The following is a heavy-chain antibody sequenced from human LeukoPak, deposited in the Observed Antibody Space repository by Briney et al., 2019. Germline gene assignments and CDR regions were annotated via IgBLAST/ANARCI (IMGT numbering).Heavy chain of an antibody. CDR2: IGYDGNNK. V-gene: IGHV3-30*18. CDR1: GFTFSSYG. J-gene: IGHJ4*02. Sequence: GTSLRLSCAASGFTFSSYGMHWVRQAPGKGLEWVGVIGYDGNNKYYADSVKGRFTISRDNSKNTLYLQMNSLRAEDTAVYYCAKDWPRWPSGVDYWGQGTLVTVSS. D-gene: IGHD5-24*01. CDR3: AKDWPRWPSGVDY.